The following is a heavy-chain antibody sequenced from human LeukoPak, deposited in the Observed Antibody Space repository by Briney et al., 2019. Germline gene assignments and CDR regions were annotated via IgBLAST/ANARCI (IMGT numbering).Heavy chain of an antibody. CDR3: ANTDRRVVVAATPEGGY. CDR1: GFTFSDYY. V-gene: IGHV3-11*01. D-gene: IGHD2-15*01. Sequence: KSGGSLRLSCAASGFTFSDYYMSWIRQAPGKGLEWVSYISSSGSTIYYADSVKGRFTISRDNAKNSLYLQMNSLRAEDTAVYYCANTDRRVVVAATPEGGYWGQGTLVTVSS. J-gene: IGHJ4*02. CDR2: ISSSGSTI.